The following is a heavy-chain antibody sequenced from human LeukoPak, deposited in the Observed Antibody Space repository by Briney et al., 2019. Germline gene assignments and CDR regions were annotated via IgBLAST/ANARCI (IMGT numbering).Heavy chain of an antibody. J-gene: IGHJ1*01. D-gene: IGHD3-22*01. CDR1: GFTFSNAW. CDR2: IKSKTDGGTT. V-gene: IGHV3-15*05. Sequence: GGSLRLSCAASGFTFSNAWMSWVRQAPGKGLEWVGRIKSKTDGGTTDYAAPVKGRFTISRDNAKNTLYLQMNSLRAEDTAVYYCARGSSSGYYYPLYFQHWGQGTLVTVSS. CDR3: ARGSSSGYYYPLYFQH.